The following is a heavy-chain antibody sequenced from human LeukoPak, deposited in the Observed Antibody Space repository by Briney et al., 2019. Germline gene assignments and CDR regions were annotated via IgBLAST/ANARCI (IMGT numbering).Heavy chain of an antibody. V-gene: IGHV3-48*03. CDR1: GFTFSSYE. CDR2: ISSSGSTI. Sequence: GGSLRLSCAASGFTFSSYEMNWVRQAPGKGLEWVSYISSSGSTIYYADSVKGRFTISRDNAKNSLYLQMNSLRAEDTAVYYCAKGPYYYGSGPFDYWGQGTLVTVSS. D-gene: IGHD3-10*01. CDR3: AKGPYYYGSGPFDY. J-gene: IGHJ4*02.